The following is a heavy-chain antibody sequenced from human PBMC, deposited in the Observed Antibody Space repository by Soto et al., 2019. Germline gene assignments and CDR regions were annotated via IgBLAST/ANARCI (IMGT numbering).Heavy chain of an antibody. V-gene: IGHV4-61*01. D-gene: IGHD3-16*02. CDR1: GRSVSVDTYY. Sequence: PSETLSLTCTVSGRSVSVDTYYWRWIRQPPGKGLEWIGYIYYSGSTKYNPSLKSRVTITVDTTKNQFSLKLSPVSAADTAVYYCERVGNDYSGGRYRDALDTWGQGSMVTGSS. CDR3: ERVGNDYSGGRYRDALDT. CDR2: IYYSGST. J-gene: IGHJ3*02.